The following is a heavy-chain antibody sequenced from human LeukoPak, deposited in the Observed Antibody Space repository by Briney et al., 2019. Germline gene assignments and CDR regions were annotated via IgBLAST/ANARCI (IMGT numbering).Heavy chain of an antibody. CDR1: GFTFSSYS. CDR2: ISSSSSYI. J-gene: IGHJ4*02. Sequence: GGSLRLSCAASGFTFSSYSMNWVRQAPGKGLEWVSSISSSSSYIYYADSVKGRFTISRDNAKNSLYLQMNSLRAEDTAVYYCAREPPEGSSGYYYYYWGQGTLVTVPS. D-gene: IGHD3-22*01. V-gene: IGHV3-21*01. CDR3: AREPPEGSSGYYYYY.